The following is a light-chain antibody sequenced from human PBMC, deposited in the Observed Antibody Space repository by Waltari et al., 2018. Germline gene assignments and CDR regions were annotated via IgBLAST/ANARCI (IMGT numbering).Light chain of an antibody. J-gene: IGKJ4*01. Sequence: EIVLTQSPAILSFSPGERATLSCRASQRVGTYLAWYQQLPGQSPRLRIYDASYRATGIPARFSGSGSETDFTLTISSLQPEEFAFYYCQQRRNWPLTFGGGTRVQI. CDR3: QQRRNWPLT. CDR1: QRVGTY. V-gene: IGKV3-11*01. CDR2: DAS.